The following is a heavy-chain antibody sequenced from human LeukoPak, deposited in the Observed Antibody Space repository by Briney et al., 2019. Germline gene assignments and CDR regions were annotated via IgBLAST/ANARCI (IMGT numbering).Heavy chain of an antibody. CDR2: INHSGST. J-gene: IGHJ4*02. CDR1: GGSFSGYY. CDR3: ARDVIAAAGTDDY. V-gene: IGHV4-34*01. Sequence: SETLSLTCAVYGGSFSGYYWSWIRQPPGKGLEWIGEINHSGSTNYNPSLKSRLTISVDTSKNQFSLKLSSVTAADTAVYYCARDVIAAAGTDDYWGQGTLVTVSS. D-gene: IGHD6-13*01.